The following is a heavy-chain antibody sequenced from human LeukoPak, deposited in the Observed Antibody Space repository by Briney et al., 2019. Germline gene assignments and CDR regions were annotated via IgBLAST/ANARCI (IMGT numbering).Heavy chain of an antibody. CDR1: GFTFSSYG. Sequence: PGRSLRLSCAASGFTFSSYGMHWVRQAPGKGLEWVAVIPYDGSNKYYADSVKGRFTISRDNSKNTLYLQMNSLRAEDTAVYYCAKERGGLQYGDYYYYYYYGMDVWGQGTTVTVSS. J-gene: IGHJ6*02. CDR2: IPYDGSNK. V-gene: IGHV3-30*18. CDR3: AKERGGLQYGDYYYYYYYGMDV. D-gene: IGHD4-17*01.